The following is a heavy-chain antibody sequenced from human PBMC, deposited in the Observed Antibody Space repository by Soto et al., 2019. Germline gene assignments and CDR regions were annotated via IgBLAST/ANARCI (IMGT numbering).Heavy chain of an antibody. J-gene: IGHJ4*02. CDR3: ARDTLVVLNYFES. Sequence: QVQLVQSGTEVKKPGSSVKVSCKASGGTFRNYPINWVRQAPGQGLEWMGSIFPLTDIPDYAQNFQARLTISADKSTSTAYMELCSLISDDTAMYYSARDTLVVLNYFESWGQGTLVTVSS. CDR1: GGTFRNYP. CDR2: IFPLTDIP. V-gene: IGHV1-69*04.